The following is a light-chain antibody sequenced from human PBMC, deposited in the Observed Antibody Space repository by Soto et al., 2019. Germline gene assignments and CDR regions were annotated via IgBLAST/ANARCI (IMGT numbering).Light chain of an antibody. CDR1: NIGSKN. J-gene: IGLJ3*02. CDR3: QVWDGSAWV. Sequence: SYELTQPLSVSVALGQTARITCGGNNIGSKNVHWYQQKPGQAPLLVIYRDSNRPSGIPERFSGSNSGNTATLTISRAQAGDEADYYCQVWDGSAWVFGGGTKLTVL. CDR2: RDS. V-gene: IGLV3-9*01.